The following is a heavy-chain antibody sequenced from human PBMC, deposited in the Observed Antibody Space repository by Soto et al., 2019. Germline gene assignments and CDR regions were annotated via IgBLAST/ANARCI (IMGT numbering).Heavy chain of an antibody. CDR3: ARQQSPRYSSSSDLMGGYYGMDV. Sequence: PGESLKISCKGSGYSFTSYWISWVRQMPGKGLEWMGIIYPGDSDTRYSPSFQGQVTISADKSISTAYLQWSSLKASDTAMYYCARQQSPRYSSSSDLMGGYYGMDVWGQGTTVTVSS. CDR2: IYPGDSDT. V-gene: IGHV5-51*01. J-gene: IGHJ6*02. CDR1: GYSFTSYW. D-gene: IGHD6-6*01.